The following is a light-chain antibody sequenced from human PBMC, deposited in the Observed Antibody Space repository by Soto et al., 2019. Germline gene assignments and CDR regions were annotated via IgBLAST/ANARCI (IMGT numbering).Light chain of an antibody. CDR1: SGINVGTSR. V-gene: IGLV5-45*02. CDR3: MIWHSSAVV. CDR2: YKSDSDK. Sequence: QLVLTQPSSLSASPGAEASLTCTLRSGINVGTSRIYWYQQKPGSPPQYLLRYKSDSDKQQGSGVPSRFSGSKDASANAGILLISGLQSEDEADYYCMIWHSSAVVFGGGTKVTVL. J-gene: IGLJ2*01.